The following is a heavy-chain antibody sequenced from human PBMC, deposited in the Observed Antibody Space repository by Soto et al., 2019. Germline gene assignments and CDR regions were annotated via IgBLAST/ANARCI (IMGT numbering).Heavy chain of an antibody. CDR2: IVVGSGNT. D-gene: IGHD6-13*01. CDR3: AAPNSSSWYGEYYYYGMDV. V-gene: IGHV1-58*01. J-gene: IGHJ6*02. Sequence: GASVNVSCKASGFTFTSSAVQWVRQARGQRLEWIGWIVVGSGNTNYAQKFQERVTITRDMSTSTAYMELSSLRSEDTAVYYCAAPNSSSWYGEYYYYGMDVWGQGTTVTVSS. CDR1: GFTFTSSA.